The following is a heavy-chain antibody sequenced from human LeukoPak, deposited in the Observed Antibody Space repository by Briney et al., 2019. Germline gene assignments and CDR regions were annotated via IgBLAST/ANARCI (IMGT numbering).Heavy chain of an antibody. V-gene: IGHV1-69*06. CDR2: IIPIFGTA. Sequence: SVKVSCKASGGTFSSYAISWVRQAPGQGLEWMGGIIPIFGTANYAQKFQGRVTITADKSTSTAYMELSSLRSEDTAVYYCARPRGYYGSGSLGYYMGVWGKGTTVTVSS. D-gene: IGHD3-10*01. J-gene: IGHJ6*03. CDR1: GGTFSSYA. CDR3: ARPRGYYGSGSLGYYMGV.